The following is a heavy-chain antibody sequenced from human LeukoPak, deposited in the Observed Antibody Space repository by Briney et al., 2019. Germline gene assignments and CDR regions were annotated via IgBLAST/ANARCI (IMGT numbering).Heavy chain of an antibody. CDR2: ISSSSSTI. CDR3: AKEGTPQVSTWYDL. CDR1: GFTFSSYS. Sequence: PGGSLRLSCAASGFTFSSYSMNWVRQAPGKGLEWVSYISSSSSTIYYADSVKGRFTISRDNAKNSLYLQMNSLRDEDTAVYYCAKEGTPQVSTWYDLWGQGTQVIVSS. D-gene: IGHD3-10*01. J-gene: IGHJ5*02. V-gene: IGHV3-48*02.